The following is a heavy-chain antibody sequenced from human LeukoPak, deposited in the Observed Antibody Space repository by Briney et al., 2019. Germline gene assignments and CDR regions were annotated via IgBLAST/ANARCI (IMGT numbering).Heavy chain of an antibody. CDR2: ISSSSSYI. CDR1: GFTFSSYS. CDR3: ARDRDSSGYPYFDY. J-gene: IGHJ4*02. V-gene: IGHV3-21*01. Sequence: GGSLRLSCAASGFTFSSYSMNWVRQAPGKGLEWVSSISSSSSYIYYADSVKGRFTISRDNAKNSLYLQMNSLRAEDTAVYYCARDRDSSGYPYFDYWGQGTLVTVSS. D-gene: IGHD3-22*01.